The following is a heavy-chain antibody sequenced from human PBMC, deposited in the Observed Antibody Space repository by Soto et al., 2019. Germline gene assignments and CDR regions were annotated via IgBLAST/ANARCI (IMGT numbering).Heavy chain of an antibody. CDR2: ISAYNGNT. J-gene: IGHJ4*02. V-gene: IGHV1-18*01. CDR3: ARDPTAIYCSGGSCYYGGFYYFDY. CDR1: GYTFTSYG. Sequence: QVQLVQSGAEVKKPGASVKVSCKASGYTFTSYGISWVRQAPGQGLEWMGWISAYNGNTNYAQKLQARVTRTTDTSKRTAYMELRSLRSDDTAVYYCARDPTAIYCSGGSCYYGGFYYFDYWGQGTLVTVSS. D-gene: IGHD2-15*01.